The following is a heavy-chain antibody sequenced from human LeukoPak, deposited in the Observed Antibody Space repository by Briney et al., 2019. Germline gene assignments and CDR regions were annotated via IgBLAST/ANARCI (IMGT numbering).Heavy chain of an antibody. CDR3: AKEGDYYGSGSCRDGFDI. D-gene: IGHD3-10*01. V-gene: IGHV3-9*01. CDR1: GFTFDDYA. J-gene: IGHJ3*02. Sequence: PGRSLRLSCAASGFTFDDYAMHWVRQAPGKGLEWVSGISWNSGSINYADSVKGRFTISRDSFKNTLYLQMNSLRPEDTAVYYCAKEGDYYGSGSCRDGFDIWGQGTRATVSS. CDR2: ISWNSGSI.